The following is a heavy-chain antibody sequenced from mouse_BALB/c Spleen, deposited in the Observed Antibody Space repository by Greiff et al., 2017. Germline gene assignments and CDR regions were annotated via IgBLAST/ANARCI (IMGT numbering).Heavy chain of an antibody. CDR1: GYAFSSYW. D-gene: IGHD1-1*01. Sequence: QVQLQQSGAELVRPGSSVKISCKASGYAFSSYWMNWVKQRPGQGLEWIGQIYPGDGDTNYNGKFKGKATLTADKSSSTAYMQLSSLTSEDSAVYVCARGRNYEVDYWGQGTTLTVSS. V-gene: IGHV1-80*01. CDR2: IYPGDGDT. J-gene: IGHJ2*01. CDR3: ARGRNYEVDY.